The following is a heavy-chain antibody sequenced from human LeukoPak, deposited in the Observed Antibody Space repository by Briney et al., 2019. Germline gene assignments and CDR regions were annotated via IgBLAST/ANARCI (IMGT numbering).Heavy chain of an antibody. J-gene: IGHJ4*02. Sequence: GGSLRLSCAASGFTFSDHAMTWVRQAPGKGLEWASAIRGTGGDTFYADSVKGRFTISRDNSRNTLYLQMDSLRADDTALYFCARGMVTKFDCWGQGTLVTVSS. CDR2: IRGTGGDT. CDR3: ARGMVTKFDC. V-gene: IGHV3-23*01. CDR1: GFTFSDHA. D-gene: IGHD5-18*01.